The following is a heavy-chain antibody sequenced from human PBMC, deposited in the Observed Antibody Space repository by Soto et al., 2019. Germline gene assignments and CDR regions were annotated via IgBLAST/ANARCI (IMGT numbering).Heavy chain of an antibody. J-gene: IGHJ3*02. CDR2: ISGSGGST. D-gene: IGHD3-3*01. CDR1: GFTFSSYA. Sequence: EVQLLESGGGLVQPGGSLRLSCAASGFTFSSYAMSWVRQAPGKGLEWVSAISGSGGSTYYADSVKGRFTISRDNSKNTLYLQMNSLRAEDTAVYYCAKDPSYDFWSGYYPYAFDIWCQGTMVTVSS. CDR3: AKDPSYDFWSGYYPYAFDI. V-gene: IGHV3-23*01.